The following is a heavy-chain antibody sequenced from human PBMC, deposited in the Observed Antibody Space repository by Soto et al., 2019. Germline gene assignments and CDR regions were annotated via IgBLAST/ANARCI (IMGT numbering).Heavy chain of an antibody. CDR1: GFTFSSYS. D-gene: IGHD2-2*01. CDR2: ISSSSSTI. V-gene: IGHV3-48*01. Sequence: PGGSLRLSCAASGFTFSSYSMNWVRQAPGKGLEWVSYISSSSSTIYYADSVKGRFTISRDNAKNSLYLQMNSLRAEDTAVYYCASPVVPAAKDYYYYYMDVWGKGTTVTVSS. J-gene: IGHJ6*03. CDR3: ASPVVPAAKDYYYYYMDV.